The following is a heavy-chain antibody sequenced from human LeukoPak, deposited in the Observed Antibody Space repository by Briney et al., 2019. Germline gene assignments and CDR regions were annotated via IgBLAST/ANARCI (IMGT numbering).Heavy chain of an antibody. CDR3: AKDGRRSEPY. V-gene: IGHV3-23*01. CDR1: GFTFSNYA. CDR2: ISAGSDT. Sequence: GGSLRLSCAASGFTFSNYAMSWVRQAPGKGLEWVSAISAGSDTYYADSVKGRFTISRDNSKNTLYLQMNGLRVEDTAIYYCAKDGRRSEPYWGQGTLVTVSS. J-gene: IGHJ4*02. D-gene: IGHD1-26*01.